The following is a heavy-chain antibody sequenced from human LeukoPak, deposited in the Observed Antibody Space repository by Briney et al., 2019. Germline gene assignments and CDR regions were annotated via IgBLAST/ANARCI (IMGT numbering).Heavy chain of an antibody. CDR2: ISYDGSNK. J-gene: IGHJ4*02. CDR3: AKGKSHSGSYAVLQPFDY. D-gene: IGHD1-26*01. Sequence: GRSLRLSCAASGFTFSSYGMHWVRQAPGKGLEWVAVISYDGSNKYYADSVKGRFTISRDNSKNTLYLQMNSLRAEDTAVYYCAKGKSHSGSYAVLQPFDYWGQGTLVTVSS. CDR1: GFTFSSYG. V-gene: IGHV3-30*18.